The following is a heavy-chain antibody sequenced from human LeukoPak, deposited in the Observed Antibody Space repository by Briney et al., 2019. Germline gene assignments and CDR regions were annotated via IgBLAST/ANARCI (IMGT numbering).Heavy chain of an antibody. V-gene: IGHV4-39*01. D-gene: IGHD3-22*01. CDR1: GVSISSSNSY. J-gene: IGHJ3*02. CDR3: ARVPYYYDSSGYYYLVAFDI. Sequence: SETLSLTCTVSGVSISSSNSYWGWIRQPPGKGLEWIGSIYYSGSTYYNPSLKGRVTISVDTSKNQFSLKLSSVTAADTAVYYCARVPYYYDSSGYYYLVAFDIWGQGTMVTVSS. CDR2: IYYSGST.